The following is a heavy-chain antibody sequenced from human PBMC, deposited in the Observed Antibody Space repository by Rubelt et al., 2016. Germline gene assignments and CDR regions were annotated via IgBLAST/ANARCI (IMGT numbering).Heavy chain of an antibody. J-gene: IGHJ3*02. CDR1: Y. V-gene: IGHV4-59*08. Sequence: YWSWIRQPPGKGLEWIGCIHYSGSTDYNPALKSRVTISVDTSKNQFSLKLSSVTAADTAVYYCARPMTTVTRDDAFDIWGQGTMVTVSS. D-gene: IGHD4-17*01. CDR2: IHYSGST. CDR3: ARPMTTVTRDDAFDI.